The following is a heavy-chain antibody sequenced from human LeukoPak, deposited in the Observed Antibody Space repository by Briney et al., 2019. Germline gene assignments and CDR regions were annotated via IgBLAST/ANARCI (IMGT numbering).Heavy chain of an antibody. V-gene: IGHV3-66*02. CDR2: IYSGGST. J-gene: IGHJ4*02. CDR1: GFTVSSNY. Sequence: GGSLRLSCAASGFTVSSNYMSWVRQAPGKGLEWVSVIYSGGSTYYADSVKGRFTISRDNSKNTLYLQMNSLRAEDTAVYYCARPKSLYYYDSSGYYDYWGQGTLVTVSS. D-gene: IGHD3-22*01. CDR3: ARPKSLYYYDSSGYYDY.